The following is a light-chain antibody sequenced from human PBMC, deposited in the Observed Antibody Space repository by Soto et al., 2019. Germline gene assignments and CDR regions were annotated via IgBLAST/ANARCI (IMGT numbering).Light chain of an antibody. J-gene: IGKJ5*01. CDR2: GAS. CDR3: QQYGSSPPLT. V-gene: IGKV3-20*01. CDR1: QSVSSSY. Sequence: EIVLTQSPGTLSLSPGERATLSCRASQSVSSSYLAWYQQKPGQAPRLLIYGASSRATGIPDRFSGSGSGTDFTLTISRLEPEDFAVYYCQQYGSSPPLTFGQVTLLEIK.